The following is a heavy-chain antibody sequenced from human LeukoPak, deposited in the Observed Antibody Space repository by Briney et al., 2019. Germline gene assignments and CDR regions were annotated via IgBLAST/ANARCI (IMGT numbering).Heavy chain of an antibody. D-gene: IGHD3-10*02. J-gene: IGHJ6*03. V-gene: IGHV4-34*01. Sequence: SETLSLTCAVYGGSFSGYYWSWIRQPPGKGLEWVGEINHSGSTNYNPSLKSRVTISVDTSKNQFSLKLSSVTAADTAVYYCARGPRVFSRPNDYYYYYYMDVWGKGTTVTVSS. CDR2: INHSGST. CDR1: GGSFSGYY. CDR3: ARGPRVFSRPNDYYYYYYMDV.